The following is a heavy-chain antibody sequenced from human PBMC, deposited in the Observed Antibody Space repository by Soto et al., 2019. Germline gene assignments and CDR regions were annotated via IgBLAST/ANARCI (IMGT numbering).Heavy chain of an antibody. V-gene: IGHV3-23*01. J-gene: IGHJ4*02. Sequence: GGSLRLSCAASGFTFSSYAMSWVRQAPGKGLEWVSAISGSGGSTYYADSVKGRFTISRDNSKNTLYLQMDSLRAEDAAVYYCAKSVATIPRSFDYWGQGTLVTVSS. CDR3: AKSVATIPRSFDY. CDR1: GFTFSSYA. CDR2: ISGSGGST. D-gene: IGHD5-12*01.